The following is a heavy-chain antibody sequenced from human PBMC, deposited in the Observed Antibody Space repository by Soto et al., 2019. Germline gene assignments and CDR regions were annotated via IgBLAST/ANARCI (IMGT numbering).Heavy chain of an antibody. CDR3: IGTSRDFDI. CDR2: VHYSGNT. Sequence: QVQLQESGPGLVKPSETLSLTCTVSGGSISNYYWSWIRQPPGKGLEWIGYVHYSGNTNYNPSLQSRVTMSIDTSKNQFSLNLRSVTAADTAVYYCIGTSRDFDIWGQGTLVTVSS. CDR1: GGSISNYY. J-gene: IGHJ3*02. V-gene: IGHV4-59*01. D-gene: IGHD2-2*01.